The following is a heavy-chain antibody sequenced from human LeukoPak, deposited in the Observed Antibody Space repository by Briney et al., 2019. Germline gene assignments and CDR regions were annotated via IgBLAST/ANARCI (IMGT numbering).Heavy chain of an antibody. CDR2: IDDNGIT. Sequence: SETLSLTCTVSGGSVRSYFWSWIRRPPGKGLEWIGYIDDNGITNYSPFLKSQVNISIDKSKNQFSLKLSSVTAADTAMYYCARDRNNNWFDPWGQGTLVTVSS. CDR1: GGSVRSYF. V-gene: IGHV4-59*02. J-gene: IGHJ5*02. D-gene: IGHD4-11*01. CDR3: ARDRNNNWFDP.